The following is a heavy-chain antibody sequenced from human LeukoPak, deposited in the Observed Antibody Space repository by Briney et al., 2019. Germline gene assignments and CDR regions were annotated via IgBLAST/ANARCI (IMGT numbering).Heavy chain of an antibody. CDR3: ARDPPHGMDV. CDR2: ISSTSSTI. J-gene: IGHJ6*02. CDR1: GFMFSSNW. Sequence: GGSLRLSCAASGFMFSSNWMSWVRQAPGKGLEWVSYISSTSSTIYYADSMKGRFTISRDNAKNSLYLQMNSLRAEDTAVYYCARDPPHGMDVWGQGTTVTVSS. V-gene: IGHV3-48*01.